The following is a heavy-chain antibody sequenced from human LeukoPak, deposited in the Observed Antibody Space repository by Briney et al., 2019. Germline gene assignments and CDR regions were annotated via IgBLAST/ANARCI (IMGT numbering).Heavy chain of an antibody. J-gene: IGHJ4*02. D-gene: IGHD1-26*01. CDR3: AKDWSGSYLGGTFDY. CDR1: GDTFSRSA. Sequence: GGSLRLSCADSGDTFSRSALYWVRETPGEGLECGSAIIVSDGITHYADSARSRFTISRETFTKTLYLQMNSLRAEDTGVYYCAKDWSGSYLGGTFDYWGQGTLVTVSS. CDR2: IIVSDGIT. V-gene: IGHV3-23*01.